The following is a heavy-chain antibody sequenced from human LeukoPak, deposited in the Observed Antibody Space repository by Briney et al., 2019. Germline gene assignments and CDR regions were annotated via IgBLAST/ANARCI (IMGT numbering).Heavy chain of an antibody. Sequence: PGGSLRLSCAASGFTVSNNYMSWVRQAPGKGLEWVSVIYSGGSTYYADSVKGRFTISRDNSKNTLSLQMNNLRAEDTAVYYCARGAGSSWYLHYYGMDVWGQGTTVTVSS. CDR2: IYSGGST. D-gene: IGHD6-13*01. CDR1: GFTVSNNY. CDR3: ARGAGSSWYLHYYGMDV. V-gene: IGHV3-53*01. J-gene: IGHJ6*02.